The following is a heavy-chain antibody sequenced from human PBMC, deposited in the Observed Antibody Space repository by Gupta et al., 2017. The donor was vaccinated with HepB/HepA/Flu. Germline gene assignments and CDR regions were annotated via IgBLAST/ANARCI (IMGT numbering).Heavy chain of an antibody. V-gene: IGHV3-66*01. J-gene: IGHJ6*02. CDR2: IYSGDST. Sequence: EVQLVESGGGLVQPGGSLRPSCAASGFTVSGNYMSWVRQAPGKGLEWVSLIYSGDSTYYADTVKGRFTISRDNSNNTLYLQMNSLRAEDTALYYGASSSWYDEYYGMDVWGQGTTVTVSS. CDR1: GFTVSGNY. CDR3: ASSSWYDEYYGMDV. D-gene: IGHD6-13*01.